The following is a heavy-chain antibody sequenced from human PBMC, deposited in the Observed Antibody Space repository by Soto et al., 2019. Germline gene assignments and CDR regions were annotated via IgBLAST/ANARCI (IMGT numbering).Heavy chain of an antibody. V-gene: IGHV4-34*01. CDR3: ARVGYDILTGSDY. CDR2: INHSGST. CDR1: GGSFSGYY. Sequence: SETLSLTCAVYGGSFSGYYWSWIRQPPGKGLEWIGEINHSGSTNYNPSLKSRVTISVDTSKNQFSLKLSSVTAADTAVYYCARVGYDILTGSDYWGQGTLVTVSS. J-gene: IGHJ4*02. D-gene: IGHD3-9*01.